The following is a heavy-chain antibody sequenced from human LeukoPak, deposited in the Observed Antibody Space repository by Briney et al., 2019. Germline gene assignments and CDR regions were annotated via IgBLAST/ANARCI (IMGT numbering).Heavy chain of an antibody. CDR3: VRDISGYYFDY. V-gene: IGHV3-7*05. D-gene: IGHD3-22*01. J-gene: IGHJ4*02. CDR2: IKYDGSEI. CDR1: GFTFSHHW. Sequence: PGGSLRLSCAASGFTFSHHWMNWVRQAPGKGLEWVANIKYDGSEINYVDSVKGRFTISRDNAKNSLYLQMNSLRAEDTALYYCVRDISGYYFDYWGQGTLVTVSS.